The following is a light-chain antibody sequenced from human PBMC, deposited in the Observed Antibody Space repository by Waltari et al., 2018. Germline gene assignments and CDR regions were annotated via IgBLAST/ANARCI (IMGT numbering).Light chain of an antibody. CDR2: WAS. CDR3: QQYYNSPLT. J-gene: IGKJ4*01. Sequence: DIVMTQSPDSLAVSLGERATINCKSSQSVLYSSNNKTYLAWYQQKPGQPPKLIIYWASTRESGVPDRFSGSESWTDFTRTISSLQAEDVAVYYCQQYYNSPLTFGGGTKVEIK. CDR1: QSVLYSSNNKTY. V-gene: IGKV4-1*01.